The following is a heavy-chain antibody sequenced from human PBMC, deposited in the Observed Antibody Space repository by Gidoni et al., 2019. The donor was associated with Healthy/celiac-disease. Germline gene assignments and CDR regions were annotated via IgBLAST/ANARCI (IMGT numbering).Heavy chain of an antibody. D-gene: IGHD4-17*01. CDR3: ASYGDYVNY. CDR1: GYSISSGYY. Sequence: HVQLQESGPGLVKPSDTLSLTCAVSGYSISSGYYWGWIRQPPGKGLEWIGNIYQSGSTYYNPSLKSRVTISVDTSKNQFSLKLSSVTAADTAVYYCASYGDYVNYWGQGTLVTVSS. CDR2: IYQSGST. J-gene: IGHJ4*02. V-gene: IGHV4-38-2*01.